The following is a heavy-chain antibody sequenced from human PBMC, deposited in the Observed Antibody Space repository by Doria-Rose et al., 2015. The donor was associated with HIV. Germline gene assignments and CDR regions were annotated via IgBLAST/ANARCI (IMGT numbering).Heavy chain of an antibody. CDR3: ARGLLRGGWNDVDYYYGMDV. CDR1: GGSFSGYY. V-gene: IGHV4-34*01. CDR2: INHSGST. Sequence: QVQLQQWGAGLVKPSETLSLTCAVFGGSFSGYYWSWIRQPPGKGLGWIGEINHSGSTNYNTSLKSRVNISLATSKILFSLKLSSVTAADTAVYYCARGLLRGGWNDVDYYYGMDVWGQGTTVTVSS. D-gene: IGHD1-1*01. J-gene: IGHJ6*02.